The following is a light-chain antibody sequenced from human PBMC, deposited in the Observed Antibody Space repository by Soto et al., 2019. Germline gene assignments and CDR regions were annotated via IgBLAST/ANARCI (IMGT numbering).Light chain of an antibody. Sequence: QSALTQPASVSGSPGQSSTISCTGTSSDIGGYNFVSWYQQHPGKAPKLMFYDVTNRPSGVSNRFSGSKSGNTASLTISGLPAEDEAVYYCSSYTSTNTVVFGGGTKLTVL. CDR3: SSYTSTNTVV. J-gene: IGLJ2*01. CDR1: SSDIGGYNF. CDR2: DVT. V-gene: IGLV2-14*03.